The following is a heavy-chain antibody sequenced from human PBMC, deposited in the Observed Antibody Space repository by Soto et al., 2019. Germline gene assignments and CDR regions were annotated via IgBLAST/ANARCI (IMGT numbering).Heavy chain of an antibody. CDR1: GFTFSSYA. CDR2: ISYDGSNK. CDR3: ARVDTAMERGYFDY. D-gene: IGHD5-18*01. J-gene: IGHJ4*02. V-gene: IGHV3-30-3*01. Sequence: QVQLVESGGGVVQPGRSLRLSCAASGFTFSSYAMHWVRQAPGKGLEWVAVISYDGSNKYYADSVKGRFTISRDNSKNTLYQQMNSLRAEDTAVYYCARVDTAMERGYFDYWGQGTLVTVSS.